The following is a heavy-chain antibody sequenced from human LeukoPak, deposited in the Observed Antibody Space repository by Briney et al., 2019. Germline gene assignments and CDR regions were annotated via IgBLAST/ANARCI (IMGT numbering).Heavy chain of an antibody. CDR2: ISAYNGNT. CDR3: ARDSGVVTAPYYFDY. CDR1: GYTFTSYY. V-gene: IGHV1-18*04. Sequence: GASVKVSCKASGYTFTSYYMHWVRQAPGQGLEWMGWISAYNGNTNYAQKLQGRVTMTTDTSTSTAYMELRSLRSDDTAVYYCARDSGVVTAPYYFDYWGQGTLVTVSS. D-gene: IGHD2-21*02. J-gene: IGHJ4*02.